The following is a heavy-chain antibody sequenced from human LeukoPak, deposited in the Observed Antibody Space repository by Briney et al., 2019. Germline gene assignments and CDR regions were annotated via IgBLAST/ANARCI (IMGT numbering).Heavy chain of an antibody. V-gene: IGHV3-30*02. Sequence: PGGSLRLSCAASGFTFSSYGMHWVRQAPGKGLEWVAFIRYDGSNKYYADSVKGRFTISRDNSKNTLYLQMNSLRAEDTAVYYCAKPVVPAAITYFDYWGQGTLVTVSS. CDR3: AKPVVPAAITYFDY. CDR2: IRYDGSNK. CDR1: GFTFSSYG. D-gene: IGHD2-2*01. J-gene: IGHJ4*02.